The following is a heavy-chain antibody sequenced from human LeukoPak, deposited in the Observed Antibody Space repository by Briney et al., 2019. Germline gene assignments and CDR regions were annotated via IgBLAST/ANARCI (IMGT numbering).Heavy chain of an antibody. Sequence: SETLSLTCSVSGYSISSAYYWGWIRQSPGKGLEWIGSIYHSGSTYHNPSLKSRVTISVDTSKNQFSLKLSSVTAADTAVYYCARRGLVGIDYWGQGTLVTVSS. V-gene: IGHV4-38-2*01. J-gene: IGHJ4*02. CDR1: GYSISSAYY. CDR3: ARRGLVGIDY. D-gene: IGHD6-19*01. CDR2: IYHSGST.